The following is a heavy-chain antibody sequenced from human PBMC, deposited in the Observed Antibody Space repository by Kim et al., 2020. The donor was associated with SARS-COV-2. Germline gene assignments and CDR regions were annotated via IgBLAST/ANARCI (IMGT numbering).Heavy chain of an antibody. CDR3: ARELYDYVWGSYRTYGMDV. CDR2: IDPDSGGT. V-gene: IGHV1-2*06. Sequence: ASVKVSCKVSGYTFIGYYLHWVRQAPGQELEWMGRIDPDSGGTNYAQKFQGRVTMTRDTSISTAYMELSSLRSDDTAAYYCARELYDYVWGSYRTYGMDVWGQGTTVTVSS. D-gene: IGHD3-16*02. CDR1: GYTFIGYY. J-gene: IGHJ6*02.